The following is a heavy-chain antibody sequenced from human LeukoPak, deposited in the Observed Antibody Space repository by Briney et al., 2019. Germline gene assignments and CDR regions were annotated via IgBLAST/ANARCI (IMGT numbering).Heavy chain of an antibody. V-gene: IGHV3-33*01. CDR1: GFTFSSYG. CDR2: IWYDGSNK. D-gene: IGHD2-15*01. CDR3: ARDIGYFDY. Sequence: GGSLRLSCAASGFTFSSYGMHWVRQAPGKGPEWVAVIWYDGSNKYYADSVKGRFTISRDNSKNTLYLQMNSLRAEDTAVYYCARDIGYFDYWGQGTLVTVSS. J-gene: IGHJ4*02.